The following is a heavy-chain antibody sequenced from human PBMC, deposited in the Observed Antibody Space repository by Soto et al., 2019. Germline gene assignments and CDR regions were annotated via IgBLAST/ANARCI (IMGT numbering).Heavy chain of an antibody. Sequence: QVQLQQSGPGLVKPSQTLSLTCAISGDSVSSNSAAWNWIRQSPSRGLEWLGRTYYRSQWYSDYEVAVKGRITINPDTSKNQFSLQLNSVTPEDTALYYCAREEILVAYNWFDPWGQGTLVTVSS. V-gene: IGHV6-1*01. D-gene: IGHD1-26*01. CDR2: TYYRSQWYS. J-gene: IGHJ5*02. CDR3: AREEILVAYNWFDP. CDR1: GDSVSSNSAA.